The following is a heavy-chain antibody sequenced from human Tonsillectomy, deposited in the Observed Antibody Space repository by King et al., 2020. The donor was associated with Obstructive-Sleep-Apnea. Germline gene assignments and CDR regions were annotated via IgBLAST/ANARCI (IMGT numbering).Heavy chain of an antibody. CDR3: ARRGRELTTFDY. Sequence: VQLQESGPGLVKPSETLSLTCTVSGGSISSYYWSWIRQPPGKGLEWIGYIYYSGSTNYNPFLKSRVTISVDTSKNQFSLTLSSVTAADTAVYYCARRGRELTTFDYWGQGTLVTVSS. D-gene: IGHD1-26*01. CDR2: IYYSGST. J-gene: IGHJ4*02. V-gene: IGHV4-59*08. CDR1: GGSISSYY.